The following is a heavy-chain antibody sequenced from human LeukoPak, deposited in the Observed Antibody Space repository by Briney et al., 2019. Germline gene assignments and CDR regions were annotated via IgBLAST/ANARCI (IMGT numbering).Heavy chain of an antibody. J-gene: IGHJ4*02. CDR3: AAGAVTTADLDY. Sequence: SVKVSCKASGFTFTSSAVQWVRQARGQRLEWIGWIVVGSGNTNYAQKFQERVTITRDMSTSTAYMELSSLRSEDTAVYYCAAGAVTTADLDYWGQGTLVTVSS. D-gene: IGHD4-17*01. CDR2: IVVGSGNT. CDR1: GFTFTSSA. V-gene: IGHV1-58*01.